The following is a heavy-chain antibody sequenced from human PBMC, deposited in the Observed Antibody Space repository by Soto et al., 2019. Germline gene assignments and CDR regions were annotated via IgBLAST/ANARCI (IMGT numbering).Heavy chain of an antibody. D-gene: IGHD6-19*01. J-gene: IGHJ4*02. CDR3: AAADGGPMAGAY. CDR1: GFTFTSSA. CDR2: IVVGSGNT. Sequence: SVKVSCKASGFTFTSSAVQWVRQARGQRLEWIGWIVVGSGNTNYAQKFQERVTITRDMSTSTAYMELSSLRSEDTAVYYCAAADGGPMAGAYWGQGTLVTVSS. V-gene: IGHV1-58*01.